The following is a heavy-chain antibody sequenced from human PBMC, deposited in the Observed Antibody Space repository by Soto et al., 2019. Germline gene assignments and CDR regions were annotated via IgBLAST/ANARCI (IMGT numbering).Heavy chain of an antibody. CDR1: GFTFSNYS. Sequence: GSLRLSCAACGFTFSNYSMHWVRQAPGKGLEWVALTSYDGNNEYYTDSVKGRFTISRDNSKNTLFLQMNSPRPEDTAVYYCAKDKGVFNWATSYFDYWGQGALVTVSS. D-gene: IGHD1-1*01. CDR3: AKDKGVFNWATSYFDY. V-gene: IGHV3-30*18. J-gene: IGHJ4*02. CDR2: TSYDGNNE.